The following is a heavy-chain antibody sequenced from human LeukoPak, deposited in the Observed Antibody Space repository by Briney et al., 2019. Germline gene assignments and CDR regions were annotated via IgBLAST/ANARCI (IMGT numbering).Heavy chain of an antibody. Sequence: SETLSLTCTVSGGSISSGSHYWSWIRQPAGKGLEWIGRIYTSGNTNYNPSLQSRVSISIDTSKNQFSLELSSVTAADTAVYYCARSEYSSSFATHRFDYWGQGTLVTVSS. V-gene: IGHV4-61*02. CDR2: IYTSGNT. CDR1: GGSISSGSHY. D-gene: IGHD6-6*01. J-gene: IGHJ4*02. CDR3: ARSEYSSSFATHRFDY.